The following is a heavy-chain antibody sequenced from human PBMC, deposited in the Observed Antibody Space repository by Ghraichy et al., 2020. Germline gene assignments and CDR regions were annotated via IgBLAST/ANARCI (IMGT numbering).Heavy chain of an antibody. CDR2: IYYSGST. J-gene: IGHJ2*01. CDR1: GGSISSYY. Sequence: ESLNISCTVSGGSISSYYWSWIRQPPGKGLEWIGYIYYSGSTNYNPSLKSRVTISVDTSKNQFSLKLSSVTAADPAVYYCARGMWWGVEGWYFDLWGRGTLVTVSS. D-gene: IGHD2-21*01. CDR3: ARGMWWGVEGWYFDL. V-gene: IGHV4-59*12.